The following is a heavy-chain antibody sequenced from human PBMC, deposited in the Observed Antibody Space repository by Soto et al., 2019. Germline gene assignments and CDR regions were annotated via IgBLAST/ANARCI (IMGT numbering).Heavy chain of an antibody. J-gene: IGHJ5*02. CDR1: GFSLSNARMG. D-gene: IGHD6-19*01. CDR3: AHTVAGTWWVWFDP. V-gene: IGHV2-26*01. CDR2: IFSNDEK. Sequence: QVTLKESGPVLVKPTETLTLTCTVSGFSLSNARMGVSWIRQPPGKALEWLAHIFSNDEKPYSTSLKRRLTISKDTSKSQVVLTMTNMDPVDTATYYCAHTVAGTWWVWFDPWGQGTLVTVSS.